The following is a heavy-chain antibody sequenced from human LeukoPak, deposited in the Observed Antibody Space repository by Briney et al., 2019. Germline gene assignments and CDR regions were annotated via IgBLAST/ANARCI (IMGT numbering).Heavy chain of an antibody. J-gene: IGHJ4*02. Sequence: GGSLRLSCAASGFTFSDHYMDWVRQAPGKGLEWVGRTRNKANSYTTEYAASVKGRFTISRDDSKNSLYLQMNSLKTEDTAVYYCVVVPAATRGGFDYWGQGTLVTVSS. CDR1: GFTFSDHY. V-gene: IGHV3-72*01. CDR3: VVVPAATRGGFDY. D-gene: IGHD2-2*01. CDR2: TRNKANSYTT.